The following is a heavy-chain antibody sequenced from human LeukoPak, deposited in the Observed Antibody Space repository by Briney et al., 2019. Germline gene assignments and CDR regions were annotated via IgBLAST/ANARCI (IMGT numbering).Heavy chain of an antibody. CDR1: GYGFTSYW. CDR3: ARAVDDYIWGSYRHYYFDY. V-gene: IGHV5-51*01. CDR2: IYPGDSDT. Sequence: GESLKISCKGSGYGFTSYWIGWVRQMPGKGLEWMGIIYPGDSDTRYSPSFQGQVTISADKSISTAYLQWSSLKASDTAMYYCARAVDDYIWGSYRHYYFDYWGQGTLVTVSS. D-gene: IGHD3-16*02. J-gene: IGHJ4*02.